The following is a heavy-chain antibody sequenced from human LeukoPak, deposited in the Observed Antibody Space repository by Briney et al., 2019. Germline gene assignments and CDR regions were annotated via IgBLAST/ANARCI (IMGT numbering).Heavy chain of an antibody. V-gene: IGHV4-59*01. D-gene: IGHD1-1*01. J-gene: IGHJ5*02. CDR3: AKSSAGITWFDP. CDR1: GGSISSYY. Sequence: SETLSLTCTVSGGSISSYYWSWIRQPPGKGLEWIGYMYYSGSTNYNPSLKSRATISVDMSKNQVSLKLSSVTAADTAVYYCAKSSAGITWFDPWGQGTLVTVSS. CDR2: MYYSGST.